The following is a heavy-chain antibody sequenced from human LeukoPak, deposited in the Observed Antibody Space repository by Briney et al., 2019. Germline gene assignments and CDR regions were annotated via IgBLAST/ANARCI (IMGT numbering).Heavy chain of an antibody. J-gene: IGHJ6*04. V-gene: IGHV3-74*01. Sequence: GGSLRLSCAASGFTFSSYWMHWVRQAPGKGLVWVSRINTDGSSTDYADSVKGRFSISRDNDKNTLYLQMNSLRDEDTAVYYCARGSGTGDVWGKGTTVTVSS. CDR1: GFTFSSYW. CDR2: INTDGSST. CDR3: ARGSGTGDV. D-gene: IGHD3-3*01.